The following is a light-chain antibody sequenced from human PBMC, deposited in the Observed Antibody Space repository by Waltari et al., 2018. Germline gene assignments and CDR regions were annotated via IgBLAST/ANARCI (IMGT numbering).Light chain of an antibody. CDR1: DLGNKD. CDR2: KDS. J-gene: IGLJ2*01. CDR3: QAWDSTTYVI. Sequence: SYDLTQPLSVYVSPGQTASIPFSGEDLGNKDVSWYQHRPDHSPVMVIYKDSRRPSGIPERFSGSTSGNTATLTLTGTQAVDEADYFCQAWDSTTYVIFGGGTTLTVL. V-gene: IGLV3-1*01.